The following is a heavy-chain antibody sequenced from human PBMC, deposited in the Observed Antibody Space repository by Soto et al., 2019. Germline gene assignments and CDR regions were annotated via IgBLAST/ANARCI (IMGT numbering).Heavy chain of an antibody. CDR1: GFTFSSYA. V-gene: IGHV3-30-3*01. J-gene: IGHJ4*02. CDR3: ARVPRYYDSSLYYFDY. D-gene: IGHD3-22*01. CDR2: ISYAGSNK. Sequence: QVQLVESGGGVVQPGRSLRLSCAASGFTFSSYAMHWVRQAPGKGLEWVAVISYAGSNKYYADSVKGRFTISRDNSKNTLYLQMNSLRSENTAVYYCARVPRYYDSSLYYFDYGGQGTLVAVSS.